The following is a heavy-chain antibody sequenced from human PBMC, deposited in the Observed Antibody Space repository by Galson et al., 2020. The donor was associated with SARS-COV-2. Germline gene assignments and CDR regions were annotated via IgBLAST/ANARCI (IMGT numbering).Heavy chain of an antibody. J-gene: IGHJ6*02. V-gene: IGHV3-21*01. CDR1: GFTFSSYS. CDR3: ASNPAAAGKTYYYYGMDV. Sequence: GESLKISCAASGFTFSSYSMNWVRQAPGKGLEWVSSISSSSSYIYYADSVKGRFTISRDNAKNSLYLQMNSLRAEDTAVYYCASNPAAAGKTYYYYGMDVWGQGTTVTVSS. CDR2: ISSSSSYI. D-gene: IGHD6-13*01.